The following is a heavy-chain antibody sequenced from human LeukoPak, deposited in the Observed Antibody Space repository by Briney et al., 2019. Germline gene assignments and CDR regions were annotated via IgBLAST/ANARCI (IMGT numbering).Heavy chain of an antibody. V-gene: IGHV3-15*01. Sequence: GGSLTLSCAASGLSFSDAWMSWVRQAPGEGLEWIACIKRKTDTETKHYAEPVNGRYTISRDDSKPTMSLLMNSLKSEDTGVYYYSSDQYCISVVCYNDDVYDFWGQGTAVTVSS. CDR3: SSDQYCISVVCYNDDVYDF. D-gene: IGHD2-8*02. J-gene: IGHJ3*01. CDR1: GLSFSDAW. CDR2: IKRKTDTETK.